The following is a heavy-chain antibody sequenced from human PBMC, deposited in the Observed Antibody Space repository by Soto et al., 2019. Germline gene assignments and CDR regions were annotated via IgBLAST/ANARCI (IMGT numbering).Heavy chain of an antibody. V-gene: IGHV3-30-3*01. CDR1: GFTFSHYA. CDR3: ARDRDSSGYYLDF. D-gene: IGHD3-22*01. J-gene: IGHJ4*02. CDR2: ILHDGSNN. Sequence: GGSLRLSCVASGFTFSHYAMHWVRQAPGKGLEWVALILHDGSNNYYGDSVKGRFSISRDNSKNTLFLEMNTVGSEDTAVYYCARDRDSSGYYLDFWGQGSLVTVSS.